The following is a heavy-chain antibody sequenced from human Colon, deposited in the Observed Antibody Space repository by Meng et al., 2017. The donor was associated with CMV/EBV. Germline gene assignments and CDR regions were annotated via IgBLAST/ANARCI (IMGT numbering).Heavy chain of an antibody. CDR2: ISRDGRAA. J-gene: IGHJ5*02. V-gene: IGHV3-43*01. Sequence: GGPLRPSCAASGFTFDDYTMHWVRQAPGKALEWVSLISRDGRAAYYGDSVKGRFTISRDNSKNSFFLQMNSLRSEDTALYYCAKGGQWLITSWGQGTLVTVSS. D-gene: IGHD6-19*01. CDR1: GFTFDDYT. CDR3: AKGGQWLITS.